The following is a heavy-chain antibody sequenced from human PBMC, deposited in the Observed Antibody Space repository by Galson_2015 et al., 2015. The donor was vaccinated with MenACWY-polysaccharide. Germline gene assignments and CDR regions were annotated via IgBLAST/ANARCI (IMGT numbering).Heavy chain of an antibody. CDR2: INPSGGGT. Sequence: SVKVSCKASGYTFDTYYAHWVRQAPGQGLEWMGIINPSGGGTSYAERFQGRVAMTSDTPTSTFYMELSSLTSEDTAIYYCARDKPPTTDGDFDSGLDVWGQGTTVIVSS. J-gene: IGHJ6*02. D-gene: IGHD3-10*01. CDR1: GYTFDTYY. CDR3: ARDKPPTTDGDFDSGLDV. V-gene: IGHV1-46*02.